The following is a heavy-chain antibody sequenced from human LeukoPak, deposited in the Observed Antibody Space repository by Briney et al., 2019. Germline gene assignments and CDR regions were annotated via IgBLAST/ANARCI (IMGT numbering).Heavy chain of an antibody. V-gene: IGHV3-64*01. CDR3: ARDTNREQDI. Sequence: GGSLRLSCAASGFSFSGDYIHWVRQAPGKGPEYVSAISGNGVTTHYTNSVKGRFTISRDNSKNTVYLQMGSLSTEDTAVYYCARDTNREQDIWGQGTTVTVSS. CDR1: GFSFSGDY. CDR2: ISGNGVTT. D-gene: IGHD3-3*01. J-gene: IGHJ6*02.